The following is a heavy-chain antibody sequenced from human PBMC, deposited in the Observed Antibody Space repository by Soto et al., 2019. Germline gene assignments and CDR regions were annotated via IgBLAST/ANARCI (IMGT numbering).Heavy chain of an antibody. D-gene: IGHD3-10*01. CDR3: ASEALGITMVWGVPLDYYGMDV. V-gene: IGHV1-8*02. CDR2: MNANSGNT. Sequence: GAPGKASSKASGSTFTSYDSTWVRKAPGQGLEWKGWMNANSGNTGYAQKFQGRVTMTRNTSISTAYMELSSLRSEDTAVYYCASEALGITMVWGVPLDYYGMDVLVQGTPVTVS. J-gene: IGHJ6*02. CDR1: GSTFTSYD.